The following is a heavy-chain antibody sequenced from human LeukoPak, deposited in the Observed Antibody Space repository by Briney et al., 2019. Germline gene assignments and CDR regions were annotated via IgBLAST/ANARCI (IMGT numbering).Heavy chain of an antibody. Sequence: GASVKVSCKASGYTFTGYYMHWVRQAPGQGLEWMGRINPNNGATNYAQKLQGRVTITGDTSISTAYMELSSLRSEDTAVYYCARLRTTSYSSSWNRFDYWGQGTLVTVSS. D-gene: IGHD6-13*01. CDR1: GYTFTGYY. CDR2: INPNNGAT. V-gene: IGHV1-2*06. CDR3: ARLRTTSYSSSWNRFDY. J-gene: IGHJ4*02.